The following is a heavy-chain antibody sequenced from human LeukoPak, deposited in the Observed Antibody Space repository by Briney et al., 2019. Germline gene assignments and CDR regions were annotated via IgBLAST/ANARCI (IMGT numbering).Heavy chain of an antibody. Sequence: GGSLRLSCAASGFTFISYAMNWVRQAPGKGLEWVSSISSSSSYIYYADSVKGRFTISRDNAKNSLYLQMNSLRAEDTAVYYCARDMAYGSGSYPPWFDPWGQGTLVTVSS. CDR3: ARDMAYGSGSYPPWFDP. D-gene: IGHD3-10*01. J-gene: IGHJ5*02. CDR2: ISSSSSYI. V-gene: IGHV3-21*01. CDR1: GFTFISYA.